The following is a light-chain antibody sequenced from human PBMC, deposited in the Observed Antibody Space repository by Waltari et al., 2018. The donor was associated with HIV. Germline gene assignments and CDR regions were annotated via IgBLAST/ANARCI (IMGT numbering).Light chain of an antibody. J-gene: IGKJ3*01. CDR1: QGISSS. CDR3: QQYYSYPFT. Sequence: AILVTQSPSSFSASTGDRVTITCRASQGISSSLAWYQQKPGKAPKLLIYATSTLQSGVPSMFSGSGSGTDFTLTISYLQSEDFATYFCQQYYSYPFTFGPGTKVDIK. V-gene: IGKV1-8*01. CDR2: ATS.